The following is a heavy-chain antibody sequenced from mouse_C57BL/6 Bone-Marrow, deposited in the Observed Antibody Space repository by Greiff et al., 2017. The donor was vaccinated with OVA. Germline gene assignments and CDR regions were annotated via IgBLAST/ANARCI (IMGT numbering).Heavy chain of an antibody. CDR2: IYPGDGDT. D-gene: IGHD2-4*01. Sequence: QVQLKESGPELVKPGASVKISCKASGYAFSSSWMNWVKQRPGKGLEWIGRIYPGDGDTNYNGKFKGKATLTADKSSSTAYMQLSSLTSEDSAVYFCARGRGYDYDADFDYWGQGTTLTVSS. CDR1: GYAFSSSW. J-gene: IGHJ2*01. CDR3: ARGRGYDYDADFDY. V-gene: IGHV1-82*01.